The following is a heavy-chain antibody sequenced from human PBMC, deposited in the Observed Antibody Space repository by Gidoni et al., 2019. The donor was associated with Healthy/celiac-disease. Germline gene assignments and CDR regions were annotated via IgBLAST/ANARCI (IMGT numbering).Heavy chain of an antibody. V-gene: IGHV3-49*05. Sequence: EVQLVEYGGGLVKPGRSLRPPCTASGFTFGVYAMGWFRQAPGQGLDWVGFIRSKAYGRTTEYAASVKGRFTISRDDSKSIAYLQMNSLKTEDTAVYYCTRDHGMVVVALLDYWGQGTLVTVSS. CDR1: GFTFGVYA. D-gene: IGHD2-15*01. CDR3: TRDHGMVVVALLDY. J-gene: IGHJ4*02. CDR2: IRSKAYGRTT.